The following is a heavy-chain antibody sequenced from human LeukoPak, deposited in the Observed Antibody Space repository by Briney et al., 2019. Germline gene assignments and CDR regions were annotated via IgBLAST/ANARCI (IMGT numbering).Heavy chain of an antibody. V-gene: IGHV3-33*01. CDR1: GFTFSSYG. Sequence: ARSLRLSCAASGFTFSSYGMHWVRQAPGQGLEGVAVIWCDGSNKYYADSVKGRFTISRDNSKNTLYLQMNSLRAEDTAVYYCARGNYVVGDGMDVWGQGTTVTVSS. CDR2: IWCDGSNK. J-gene: IGHJ6*02. D-gene: IGHD4-11*01. CDR3: ARGNYVVGDGMDV.